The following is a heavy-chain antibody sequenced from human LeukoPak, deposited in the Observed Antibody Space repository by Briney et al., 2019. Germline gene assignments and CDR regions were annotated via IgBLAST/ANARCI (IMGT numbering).Heavy chain of an antibody. V-gene: IGHV3-30*18. CDR3: AKDFLPYCSGGTCYEDYFDY. D-gene: IGHD2-15*01. CDR1: GFTFSNYG. J-gene: IGHJ4*02. CDR2: ISSDESNK. Sequence: GGSLRLSCAASGFTFSNYGMHWVGQAPGKGLEWVAVISSDESNKYFADSVKGRFTVSRDNSKNTLYLQMNSLRTEDTAVYYCAKDFLPYCSGGTCYEDYFDYWGQGTLVTVSS.